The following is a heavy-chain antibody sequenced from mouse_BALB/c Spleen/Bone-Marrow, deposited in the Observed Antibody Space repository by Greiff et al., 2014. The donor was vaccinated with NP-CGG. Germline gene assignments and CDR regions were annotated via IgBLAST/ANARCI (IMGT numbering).Heavy chain of an antibody. V-gene: IGHV1-62-2*01. CDR1: GYTFTEYI. D-gene: IGHD2-12*01. CDR3: ARHEDLDIRRRLGAMDY. Sequence: LQESGAELVKPGASVKVACKASGYTFTEYIIHWIKQRSGQGLEWIGWFFPGSGFIKYNEKFKDKASLTADKSSSTVYMELSRLTSEDSAVYFCARHEDLDIRRRLGAMDYWGQGTSVTVSS. CDR2: FFPGSGFI. J-gene: IGHJ4*01.